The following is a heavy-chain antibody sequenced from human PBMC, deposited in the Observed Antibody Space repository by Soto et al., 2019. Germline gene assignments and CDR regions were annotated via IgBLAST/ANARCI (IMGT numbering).Heavy chain of an antibody. CDR1: GFTFSSYA. Sequence: EVQLLESGGGLVQPGGSLRLSCAASGFTFSSYAMSWVRQAPGKGLEWVSAISGSGGSTYYADSVKGRFTISRDNSKNTLYLQMNSLRAEDTAVYYCAKDRRLHDFWSGYYSYYMDVWGKGTTVTVSS. D-gene: IGHD3-3*01. J-gene: IGHJ6*03. V-gene: IGHV3-23*01. CDR3: AKDRRLHDFWSGYYSYYMDV. CDR2: ISGSGGST.